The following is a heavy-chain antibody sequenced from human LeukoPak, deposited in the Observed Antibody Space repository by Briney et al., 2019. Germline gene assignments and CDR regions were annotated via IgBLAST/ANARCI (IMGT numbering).Heavy chain of an antibody. Sequence: GGSLRLSCAASGFTFSSYAISWVRQAPGKGLEWVSAISGSGGSTYYADSVKGRFTISRDNSKNTLYLQMNSLRAEDTAVYYCANPSDYYYGMDGWGQGTTVTVSS. CDR3: ANPSDYYYGMDG. CDR2: ISGSGGST. J-gene: IGHJ6*02. V-gene: IGHV3-23*01. CDR1: GFTFSSYA.